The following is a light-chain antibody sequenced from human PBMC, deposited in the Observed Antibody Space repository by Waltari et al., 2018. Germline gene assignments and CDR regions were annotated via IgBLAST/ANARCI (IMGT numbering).Light chain of an antibody. CDR2: RND. J-gene: IGLJ2*01. CDR3: AAWDDSLSGHVV. Sequence: QSVLTQPPSASGTPGQRVTISCSGSVSTIGSNYVYWYCQQLPGTAPKLLIYRNDQRPSAVPDRFSGSKSGTSASLAISGLRSEDEGDYYCAAWDDSLSGHVVFGGGTKLTVL. V-gene: IGLV1-47*01. CDR1: VSTIGSNY.